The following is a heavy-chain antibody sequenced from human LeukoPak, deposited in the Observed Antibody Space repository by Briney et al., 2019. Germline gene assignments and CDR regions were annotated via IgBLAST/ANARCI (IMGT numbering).Heavy chain of an antibody. CDR2: IIPIFGTA. CDR1: GGTFSSYA. Sequence: GASVKVSCKASGGTFSSYAMTWVRQAPGQGLEWMGGIIPIFGTANYAQKFQGRVTITTDESTNTAFMELSSLRSEDTAVYYCARWEATRGYSGYDRLDWGQGTLVTVSS. CDR3: ARWEATRGYSGYDRLD. V-gene: IGHV1-69*05. D-gene: IGHD5-12*01. J-gene: IGHJ4*02.